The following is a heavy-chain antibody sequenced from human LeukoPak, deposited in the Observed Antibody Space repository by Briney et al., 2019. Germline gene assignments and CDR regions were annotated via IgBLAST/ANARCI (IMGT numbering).Heavy chain of an antibody. CDR3: ARGSIMGARGLGDY. Sequence: ASVKVSCKASGGTFSSYAISWVRQAPGQGLEWMGRIISILGIANYAQKFQGRVTITADKSTSTAYMELSSLRSEDTAVYYCARGSIMGARGLGDYWGQGTLVTVSS. CDR2: IISILGIA. D-gene: IGHD1-26*01. J-gene: IGHJ4*02. V-gene: IGHV1-69*04. CDR1: GGTFSSYA.